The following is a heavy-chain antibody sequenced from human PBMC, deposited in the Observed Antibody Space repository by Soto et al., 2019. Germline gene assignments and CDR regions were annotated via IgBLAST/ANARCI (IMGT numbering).Heavy chain of an antibody. D-gene: IGHD7-27*01. CDR2: INHSGST. Sequence: SETLSLTCAVYGGSFSGYYWSWIRQPPGKGLEWIGEINHSGSTNYNPSLKSRVTISVDTSKNQFSLKLSSVTAADTAVYYCARVGLVHWGLIDYWGQGTLVTVSS. J-gene: IGHJ4*02. V-gene: IGHV4-34*01. CDR1: GGSFSGYY. CDR3: ARVGLVHWGLIDY.